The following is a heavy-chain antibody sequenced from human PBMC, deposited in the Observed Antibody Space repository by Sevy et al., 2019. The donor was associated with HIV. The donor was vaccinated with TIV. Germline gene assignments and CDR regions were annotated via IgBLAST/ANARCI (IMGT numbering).Heavy chain of an antibody. CDR2: ISAYNGNT. Sequence: ASVKVSCKASGYTFTSYGISWVRQAPGKGLEWMGWISAYNGNTNYAQKLQGRVTMTTDTSTSTAYMELRSLRSDDTAVYYCARGTLRYSSGWYFDYWGQGTLVTVSS. CDR3: ARGTLRYSSGWYFDY. CDR1: GYTFTSYG. V-gene: IGHV1-18*01. J-gene: IGHJ4*02. D-gene: IGHD6-19*01.